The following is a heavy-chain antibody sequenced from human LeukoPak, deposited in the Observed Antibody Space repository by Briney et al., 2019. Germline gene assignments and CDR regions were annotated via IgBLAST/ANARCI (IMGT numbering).Heavy chain of an antibody. J-gene: IGHJ5*02. CDR3: ASYDYYDSSGYCP. CDR2: ISYDGSNK. V-gene: IGHV3-30*04. D-gene: IGHD3-22*01. CDR1: GFTFSSYA. Sequence: GGSLRRSCAASGFTFSSYAMHWVRQAPGKGLEWVAVISYDGSNKYYADSVKGRFTISRDNSKNTLYLQMNSLRAEDTAVYSCASYDYYDSSGYCPWGQGTLVTVSS.